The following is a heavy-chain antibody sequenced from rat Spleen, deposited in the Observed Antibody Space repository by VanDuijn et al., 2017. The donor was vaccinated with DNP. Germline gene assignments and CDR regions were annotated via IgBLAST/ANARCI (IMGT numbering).Heavy chain of an antibody. CDR1: GFTFSDYY. V-gene: IGHV5-22*01. CDR3: VRWYNSGYYFDY. CDR2: ISYDGGST. Sequence: EVQLVESGGGLVQPGRSLKLSCAVSGFTFSDYYMAWVRQAPTKGLEWVAYISYDGGSTYYGDSVKGRFTISRANVKSTLYLQMNSLRSEDMATYYCVRWYNSGYYFDYWGQGVMVTVSS. D-gene: IGHD4-3*01. J-gene: IGHJ2*01.